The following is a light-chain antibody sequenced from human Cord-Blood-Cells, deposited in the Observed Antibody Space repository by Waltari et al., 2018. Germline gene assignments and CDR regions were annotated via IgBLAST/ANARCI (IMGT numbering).Light chain of an antibody. CDR1: SSDVGSYNL. Sequence: QSALTQPASVSGSPGQSITISCTGTSSDVGSYNLVSWYQQHPGKAPKLMIYEGSKRPLGVSNRFSCSKSGNTASLTISGLQAEDEADYYCCSYAGSSTVVFGGGTKLTVL. CDR2: EGS. CDR3: CSYAGSSTVV. V-gene: IGLV2-23*01. J-gene: IGLJ2*01.